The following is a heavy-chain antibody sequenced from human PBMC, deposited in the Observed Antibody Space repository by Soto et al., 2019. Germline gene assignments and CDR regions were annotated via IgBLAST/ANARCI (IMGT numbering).Heavy chain of an antibody. V-gene: IGHV3-20*04. Sequence: EVQLVESGGGVVRPGGSLRLSCAASGFTFDDYGMSWVRQAPGKGLEWVSGINWNGGSTGYADSVKGRFTISRDNGKHSLYLQLNSLRAEDTALYYCARLYSSGWYGPGRYWGQGTLVTVSS. J-gene: IGHJ4*02. CDR1: GFTFDDYG. CDR3: ARLYSSGWYGPGRY. CDR2: INWNGGST. D-gene: IGHD6-19*01.